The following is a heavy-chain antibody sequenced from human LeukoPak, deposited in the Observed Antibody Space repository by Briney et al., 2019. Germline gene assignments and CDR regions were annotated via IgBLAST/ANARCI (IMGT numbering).Heavy chain of an antibody. CDR1: GFTVSSNY. D-gene: IGHD3-22*01. Sequence: PGGSLRLSCAASGFTVSSNYTSWVRQAPGKELKWVSVIYSGGSTYYADSVKGRFTISRDNSKNTLYLQMNSLRAEDTAVYYCARLSNYYDSSGYYTDYWGQGTLVTVSS. CDR2: IYSGGST. V-gene: IGHV3-66*04. J-gene: IGHJ4*02. CDR3: ARLSNYYDSSGYYTDY.